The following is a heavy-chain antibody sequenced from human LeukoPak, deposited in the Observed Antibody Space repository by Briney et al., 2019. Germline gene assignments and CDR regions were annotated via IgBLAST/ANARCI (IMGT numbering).Heavy chain of an antibody. V-gene: IGHV3-23*01. J-gene: IGHJ4*02. CDR2: VIGSYT. CDR3: AKGSSSSRPYYFDS. D-gene: IGHD6-13*01. Sequence: GGSLRLSCAASGFTFSSYAMSWVRQAPGEGLEWVSAVIGSYTYYADSVKGRFTISRDNSKNTLFLEMNSLRAGDTAVYYCAKGSSSSRPYYFDSWGLGTLVIDSS. CDR1: GFTFSSYA.